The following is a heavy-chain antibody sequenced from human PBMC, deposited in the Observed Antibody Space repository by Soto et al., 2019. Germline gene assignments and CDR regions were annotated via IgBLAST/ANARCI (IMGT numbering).Heavy chain of an antibody. V-gene: IGHV4-59*12. CDR3: ASGGRTTLDY. J-gene: IGHJ4*02. CDR2: IYYSGST. D-gene: IGHD1-1*01. CDR1: GGSISSYY. Sequence: SETLSLTCTVSGGSISSYYWSWIRQPPGKGLEWIGYIYYSGSTNYNPSLKSRVTISVDTSKNQFSLKLSSVPAAETDVYYCASGGRTTLDYWGQGTLVTVSS.